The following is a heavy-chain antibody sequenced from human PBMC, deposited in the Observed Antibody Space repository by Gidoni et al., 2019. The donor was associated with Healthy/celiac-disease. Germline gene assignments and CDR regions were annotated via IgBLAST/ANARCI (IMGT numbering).Heavy chain of an antibody. CDR3: ALMVRGVNLFDY. Sequence: QVQLQQWGAGLLTPSETLSLTCAVYGGSFSGYDWSWIRQPPGKGLEWIGEINHSGSTNYNPSLKSRVTISVDTSKNQFSLKLSSVTAADTAVYYCALMVRGVNLFDYWGQGTLVTVSS. CDR1: GGSFSGYD. CDR2: INHSGST. V-gene: IGHV4-34*01. J-gene: IGHJ4*02. D-gene: IGHD3-10*01.